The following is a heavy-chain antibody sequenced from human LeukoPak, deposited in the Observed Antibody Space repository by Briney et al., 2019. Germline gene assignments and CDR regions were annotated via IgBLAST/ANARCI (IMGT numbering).Heavy chain of an antibody. Sequence: GGSLRHSCAATGFTFSSHVMSWVRQAPGKGLEWVSAISGSGGGTYYADSAKGRFTISRDNSKNTMFLQMNSLRAEDTEVYDCANEDNYDFLTGYYIGTRTIDYWGQGTLVSVSS. CDR1: GFTFSSHV. V-gene: IGHV3-23*01. J-gene: IGHJ4*02. CDR3: ANEDNYDFLTGYYIGTRTIDY. D-gene: IGHD3-9*01. CDR2: ISGSGGGT.